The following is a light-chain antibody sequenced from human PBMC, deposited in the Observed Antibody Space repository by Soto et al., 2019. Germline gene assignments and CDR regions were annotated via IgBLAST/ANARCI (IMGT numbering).Light chain of an antibody. CDR3: QKYNSAPT. V-gene: IGKV1-27*01. Sequence: DIRMTQSPSSLSASVGDTVTITCRASQSINKYLNWYQQKPGKAPNLLIYAASTLQSGVPSRFSGSGSGTDFTLTISSLQPEDVATYYCQKYNSAPTFGQGTKVDIK. J-gene: IGKJ1*01. CDR2: AAS. CDR1: QSINKY.